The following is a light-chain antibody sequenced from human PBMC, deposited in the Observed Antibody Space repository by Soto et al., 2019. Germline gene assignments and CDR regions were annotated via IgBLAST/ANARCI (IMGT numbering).Light chain of an antibody. CDR3: QHLDTYWP. CDR1: HNIAKW. J-gene: IGKJ1*01. Sequence: IQMTQSPSTLSASVGDRVTITCRASHNIAKWLAWYQQKPGRAPRLLIYYASTLQTGVPSRFSGSGSGTEFTLTISGLRPDDFATYYCQHLDTYWPFGQGTKVEIK. CDR2: YAS. V-gene: IGKV1-5*01.